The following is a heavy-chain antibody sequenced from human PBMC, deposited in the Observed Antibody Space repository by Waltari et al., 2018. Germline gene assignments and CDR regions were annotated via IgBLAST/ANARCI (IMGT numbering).Heavy chain of an antibody. D-gene: IGHD3-22*01. Sequence: QVQLVESGGGVVQPGMSLRPSCAASEFTFSSYAMHWVRQAPGKGLEWVAVISYNERNIYYEDSVKGRFAISRDNSKKMLYLQMNSLRVEDTAVYYCARDYCDRTNCHGMDVWGQGTTVTVSS. V-gene: IGHV3-30*09. CDR1: EFTFSSYA. CDR3: ARDYCDRTNCHGMDV. CDR2: ISYNERNI. J-gene: IGHJ6*02.